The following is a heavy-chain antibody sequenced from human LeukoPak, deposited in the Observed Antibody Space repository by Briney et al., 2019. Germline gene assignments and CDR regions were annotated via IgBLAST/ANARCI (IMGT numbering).Heavy chain of an antibody. CDR2: IYHSGST. CDR1: GGSISSGGYY. CDR3: ARCGQMATITVDY. D-gene: IGHD5-24*01. Sequence: SQTLSLTCTVSGGSISSGGYYWSWIRQPPGKGLEWIGYIYHSGSTYYNPSLKSRVTISVDRSKNQFSLKLSSVTAADTAVYYCARCGQMATITVDYWGQGTLVTVSS. V-gene: IGHV4-30-2*01. J-gene: IGHJ4*02.